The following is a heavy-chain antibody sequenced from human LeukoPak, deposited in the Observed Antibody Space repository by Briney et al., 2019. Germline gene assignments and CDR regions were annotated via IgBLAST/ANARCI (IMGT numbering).Heavy chain of an antibody. CDR3: ARGYYGDYVSDSYFQH. Sequence: SETLSLTCTVSAGSISSYYWSWIRQPPGKGLEWIGYIYYSGSTNYNHSLKSRVTISVDTSKNQFSLKLSSVTAADTAVYYCARGYYGDYVSDSYFQHWGQGTLVTVSS. CDR2: IYYSGST. V-gene: IGHV4-59*01. J-gene: IGHJ1*01. D-gene: IGHD4-17*01. CDR1: AGSISSYY.